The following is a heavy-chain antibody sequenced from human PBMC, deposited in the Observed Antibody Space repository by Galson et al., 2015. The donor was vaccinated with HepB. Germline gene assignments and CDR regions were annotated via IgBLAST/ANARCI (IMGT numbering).Heavy chain of an antibody. V-gene: IGHV4-31*03. CDR1: GGSISSGGYY. J-gene: IGHJ4*02. Sequence: TLSLTCTVSGGSISSGGYYWSWIRQHPGKGLEWIGFIYYSGSTYHNPSLKSRLTMSVDTSRNQFSMDLRSVTAADTAVYYCARKSGSGSYYEASFDYWGQGTLVTVSS. CDR2: IYYSGST. CDR3: ARKSGSGSYYEASFDY. D-gene: IGHD3-10*01.